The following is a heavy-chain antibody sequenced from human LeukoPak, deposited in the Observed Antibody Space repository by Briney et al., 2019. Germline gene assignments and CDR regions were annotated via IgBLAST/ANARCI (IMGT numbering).Heavy chain of an antibody. V-gene: IGHV3-48*03. Sequence: GGSLRLSCAASGFTFSSHEMNWVRQAPGKGLEWISHITTSGSKTYYADSVKGRFTISRDNAKSSLFLQMNSLRAEDTAVYYCGRYLNYWGQGTLVTVSS. D-gene: IGHD3-10*01. CDR3: GRYLNY. J-gene: IGHJ4*02. CDR1: GFTFSSHE. CDR2: ITTSGSKT.